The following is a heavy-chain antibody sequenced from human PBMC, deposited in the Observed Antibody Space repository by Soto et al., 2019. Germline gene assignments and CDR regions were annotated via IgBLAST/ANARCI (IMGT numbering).Heavy chain of an antibody. D-gene: IGHD3-3*01. CDR3: ARHNSGGFWSGYSYYYGMDV. Sequence: PSETLSLTCTVSGGSISSSSYYWGWIRQPPGKGLQWIGSIYYSGSTYYNPSLKSRVTISVDTSKNQFSLKLSSVTAADTAVYYCARHNSGGFWSGYSYYYGMDVWGQGTTVTVSS. V-gene: IGHV4-39*01. J-gene: IGHJ6*02. CDR2: IYYSGST. CDR1: GGSISSSSYY.